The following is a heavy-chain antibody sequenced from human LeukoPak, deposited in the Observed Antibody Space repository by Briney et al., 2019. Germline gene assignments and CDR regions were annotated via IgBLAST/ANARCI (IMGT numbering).Heavy chain of an antibody. J-gene: IGHJ4*02. CDR1: GYTFTGYY. CDR3: AREINRSWYY. CDR2: INPNSGGT. Sequence: GASVKVSCKASGYTFTGYYMHWVRQAPGQGLEWMGWINPNSGGTNYAQKFQDRVTMTRDTSISTAYMELSSLRSDDTAVYYCAREINRSWYYWGQGTLVIVSS. V-gene: IGHV1-2*02. D-gene: IGHD6-13*01.